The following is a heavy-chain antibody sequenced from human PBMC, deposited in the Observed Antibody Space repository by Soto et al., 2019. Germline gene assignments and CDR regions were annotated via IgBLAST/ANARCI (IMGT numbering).Heavy chain of an antibody. D-gene: IGHD1-26*01. J-gene: IGHJ4*02. CDR2: ISAYNGNT. CDR3: AREGRGIVGATMNDY. V-gene: IGHV1-18*01. CDR1: GYTFTSYG. Sequence: ASVKVSCKASGYTFTSYGISWVRQAPGQGLEWMGWISAYNGNTNYAQKLQGRVTMTTDTSTSTAYMELRSLRSDDTAVYDCAREGRGIVGATMNDYWGQGTLVTVSS.